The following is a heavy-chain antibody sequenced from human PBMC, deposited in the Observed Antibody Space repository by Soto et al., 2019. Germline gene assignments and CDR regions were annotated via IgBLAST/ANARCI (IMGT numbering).Heavy chain of an antibody. V-gene: IGHV4-30-2*01. Sequence: QLQLRESGSRLVKPSQTLSLTCAVSGGSLTSGTYSWNWLRQPPGKGLEWIGYIFPSGSTYYNPSLMSRISISIVVSNNQFTLNLRSLNAANTAVYYCARGRKLDSWDQGTLVTVSS. CDR1: GGSLTSGTYS. CDR2: IFPSGST. J-gene: IGHJ4*02. CDR3: ARGRKLDS.